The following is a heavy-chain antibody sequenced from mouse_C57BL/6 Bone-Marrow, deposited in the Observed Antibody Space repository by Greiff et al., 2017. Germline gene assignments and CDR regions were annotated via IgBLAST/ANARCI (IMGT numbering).Heavy chain of an antibody. CDR2: IHPNSGST. D-gene: IGHD2-4*01. V-gene: IGHV1-64*01. J-gene: IGHJ4*01. Sequence: VKLQQPGAELVKPGASVKLSCKASGYTFTSYWMHWVKQRPGQGLEWIGMIHPNSGSTNYNEKFKSKATLTVDKSSSTAYMQLSSLTSEDSAVYYCAPIYYDYDGDYAMDYWGQGTSVTVSS. CDR1: GYTFTSYW. CDR3: APIYYDYDGDYAMDY.